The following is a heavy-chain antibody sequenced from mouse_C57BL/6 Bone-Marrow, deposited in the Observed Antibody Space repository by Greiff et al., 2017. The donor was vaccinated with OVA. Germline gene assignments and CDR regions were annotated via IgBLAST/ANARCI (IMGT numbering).Heavy chain of an antibody. J-gene: IGHJ4*01. Sequence: QVQLQQPGAELVKPGASVKVSCKASGYTFTSYWMHWVKQRPGQGLEWIGRIHPSDSDTNYNQKFKGKATLTVDKSSSTAYMQLSRLTSEDSAVYYCAIRDSSGSYYYAMDYWGQGTSVTVSS. CDR3: AIRDSSGSYYYAMDY. CDR1: GYTFTSYW. CDR2: IHPSDSDT. V-gene: IGHV1-74*01. D-gene: IGHD3-2*02.